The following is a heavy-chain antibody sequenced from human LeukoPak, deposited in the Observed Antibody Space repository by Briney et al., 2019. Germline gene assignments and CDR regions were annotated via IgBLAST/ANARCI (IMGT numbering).Heavy chain of an antibody. D-gene: IGHD3-10*01. V-gene: IGHV3-30-3*01. CDR3: TRGPSGSIADYFDY. CDR2: ISFDGNNK. J-gene: IGHJ4*02. Sequence: GGSLRLSCVASGFPFRTYSMYWLRQAPGKGLDWVALISFDGNNKYYADSVKGRFTISRGNSRNTLYLQVNTLRAEDTAMYYCTRGPSGSIADYFDYWGQGTLVTVSS. CDR1: GFPFRTYS.